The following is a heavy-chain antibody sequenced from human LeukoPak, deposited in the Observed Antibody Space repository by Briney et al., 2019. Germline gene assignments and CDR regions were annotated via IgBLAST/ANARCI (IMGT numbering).Heavy chain of an antibody. D-gene: IGHD6-13*01. CDR2: IYPGDSDT. V-gene: IGHV5-51*01. CDR1: GYRFTSYW. CDR3: ARRVGAAGISLYYFDY. Sequence: GEALKISCKGSGYRFTSYWIGWVRPMPGKGVEWMGIIYPGDSDTRYSPSFQGQVTISADKSISTAYLQWSSLKASDTAMYYCARRVGAAGISLYYFDYWGQGTLVTVSS. J-gene: IGHJ4*02.